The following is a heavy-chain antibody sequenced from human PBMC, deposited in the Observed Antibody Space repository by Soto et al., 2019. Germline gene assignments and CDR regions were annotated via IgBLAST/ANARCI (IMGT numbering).Heavy chain of an antibody. V-gene: IGHV3-53*01. CDR2: IYSGGST. J-gene: IGHJ6*02. CDR3: ARDSDYYYGMDV. Sequence: GSLRLSCAASGFTVSSNYMSWVRQAPGKGLEWVSVIYSGGSTYYADSVKGRFTISRDNSKNTLYLQMNSLRAEDTAVYYCARDSDYYYGMDVWGQGTTVTVS. CDR1: GFTVSSNY.